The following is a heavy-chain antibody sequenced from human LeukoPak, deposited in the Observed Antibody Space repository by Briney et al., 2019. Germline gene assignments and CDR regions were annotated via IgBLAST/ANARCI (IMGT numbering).Heavy chain of an antibody. CDR1: GFTFSDHW. D-gene: IGHD6-19*01. J-gene: IGHJ4*02. CDR3: ARGSSGWYVDY. V-gene: IGHV3-74*01. CDR2: IYNDGGRT. Sequence: GGSLRLSCAASGFTFSDHWMHWVRQAPGKGLEWLSRIYNDGGRTSYADSAKGRFTISRDNGKNTLFLQLNSLRAEDTAVYYCARGSSGWYVDYWGQGTLVTVSS.